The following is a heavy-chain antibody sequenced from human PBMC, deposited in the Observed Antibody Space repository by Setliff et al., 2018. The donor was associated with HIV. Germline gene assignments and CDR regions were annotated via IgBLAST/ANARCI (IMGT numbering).Heavy chain of an antibody. CDR1: GFTFSSYS. CDR2: VWYDGGKK. V-gene: IGHV3-33*06. J-gene: IGHJ4*02. Sequence: GGSLRLSCAASGFTFSSYSMNWVRQAPGKGLEWVAVVWYDGGKKYYADSVKGRFTISRDNSKSTLYLQMNSLKTEDTAVYYCAKPRRYNTYYFDHWGQGTLVTVSS. D-gene: IGHD3-3*01. CDR3: AKPRRYNTYYFDH.